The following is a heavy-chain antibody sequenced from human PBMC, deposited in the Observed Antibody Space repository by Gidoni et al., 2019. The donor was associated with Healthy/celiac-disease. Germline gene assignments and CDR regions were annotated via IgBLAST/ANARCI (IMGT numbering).Heavy chain of an antibody. CDR2: ISGSGGST. CDR1: GFTFSSYA. D-gene: IGHD3-3*01. J-gene: IGHJ3*02. V-gene: IGHV3-23*01. Sequence: EVQLLESGGGLVQPGGSLRLSCAASGFTFSSYAMSWVRQAPGKGLEWVSAISGSGGSTYYADSVKGRFTISRDNSKNTLYLQMNSLRAEDTAVYYCAKNPSILRFLEWRGAFDIWGQGTMVTVSS. CDR3: AKNPSILRFLEWRGAFDI.